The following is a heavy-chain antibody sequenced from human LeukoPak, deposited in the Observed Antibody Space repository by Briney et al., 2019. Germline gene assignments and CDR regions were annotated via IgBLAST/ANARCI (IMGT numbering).Heavy chain of an antibody. J-gene: IGHJ4*02. V-gene: IGHV2-70*11. CDR3: ARFRGLAVAEYYFDY. CDR1: GFSLSTSGMC. D-gene: IGHD6-19*01. Sequence: SGPALVKPTQTLTLTCTFSGFSLSTSGMCVSWIRQPPGKALEWLARIDWDDDKYYSTSLKTRLTISKDTSKNQVVLTMTNMDPVDTATYYCARFRGLAVAEYYFDYWGQGTLVTVSS. CDR2: IDWDDDK.